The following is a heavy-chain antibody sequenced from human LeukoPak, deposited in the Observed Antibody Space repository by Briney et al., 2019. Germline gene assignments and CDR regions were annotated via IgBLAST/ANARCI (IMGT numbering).Heavy chain of an antibody. D-gene: IGHD3-22*01. J-gene: IGHJ4*02. CDR1: GFTFSSYA. CDR2: ISYEGSNK. CDR3: ARDGHYYDSSGYYSLDY. Sequence: GGSLRLSCAASGFTFSSYAMHWVRQAPGKGLEWVAVISYEGSNKYYADSVKGRFTISRDNSKNTLYLQMNSLRAEDTAVYYCARDGHYYDSSGYYSLDYWGQGTLVTVSS. V-gene: IGHV3-30*04.